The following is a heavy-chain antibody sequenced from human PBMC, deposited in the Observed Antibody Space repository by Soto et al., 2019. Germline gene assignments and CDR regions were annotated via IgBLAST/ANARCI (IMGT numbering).Heavy chain of an antibody. CDR2: ISSGSTYI. J-gene: IGHJ5*02. Sequence: GGSLRLSCAASGFTFSNFGMNWVRQAPGKGLEWVSSISSGSTYIYYADSVKGRFTISRDNAKKSLYLHMNSLGAEDTAVYYCAREYCSSTSCYWNWFDPWGQGTLVTVSS. D-gene: IGHD2-2*01. CDR1: GFTFSNFG. CDR3: AREYCSSTSCYWNWFDP. V-gene: IGHV3-21*01.